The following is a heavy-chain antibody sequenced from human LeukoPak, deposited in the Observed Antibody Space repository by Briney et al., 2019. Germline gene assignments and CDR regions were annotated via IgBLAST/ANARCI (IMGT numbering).Heavy chain of an antibody. V-gene: IGHV4-34*01. CDR3: ARRDYYGSGFEFDP. CDR2: INHSGST. J-gene: IGHJ5*02. CDR1: GGSFSGYY. Sequence: ASETLSLTCAVYGGSFSGYYRSWIRQPPGKGLEWIGEINHSGSTNYNPSLKSRVTISVDTFKNQFSLKLSSVTAADTAVYYCARRDYYGSGFEFDPWGQGTLVTVSS. D-gene: IGHD3-10*01.